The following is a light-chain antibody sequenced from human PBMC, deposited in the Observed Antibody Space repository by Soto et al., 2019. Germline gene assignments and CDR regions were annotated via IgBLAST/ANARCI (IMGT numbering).Light chain of an antibody. V-gene: IGKV4-1*01. CDR3: QQYYSAPWT. Sequence: DIVMTQSPDSLAVSLGERATINCKSSQTILYNSNNRNYLAWYQQKPGQPPKLLIYWASTRESGVPDRFSGSGSGTDFTLTISSLQAADVAVYYCQQYYSAPWTF. CDR2: WAS. CDR1: QTILYNSNNRNY. J-gene: IGKJ1*01.